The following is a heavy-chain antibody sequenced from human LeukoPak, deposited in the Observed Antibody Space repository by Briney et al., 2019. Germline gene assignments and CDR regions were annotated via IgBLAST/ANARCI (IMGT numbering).Heavy chain of an antibody. CDR2: ISYDGSNK. Sequence: PGGSLRLSCAASGFTFSNYNMNWVRQAPGKGLEWVAVISYDGSNKYYADSVKGRFTISRDNSKNTLYLQMNSLRAEDTAVYYCAKGYVLLWFGEAWGQGTLVTVSS. CDR3: AKGYVLLWFGEA. CDR1: GFTFSNYN. D-gene: IGHD3-10*01. V-gene: IGHV3-30*18. J-gene: IGHJ5*02.